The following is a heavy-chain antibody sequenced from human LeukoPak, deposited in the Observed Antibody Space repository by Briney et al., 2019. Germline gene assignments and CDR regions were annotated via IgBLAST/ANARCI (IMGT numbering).Heavy chain of an antibody. J-gene: IGHJ4*02. CDR3: ARVLSSGWSPHFDY. CDR2: IYYSGST. D-gene: IGHD6-19*01. Sequence: SETLSLTCTVSGGSISSSSYYWGWIRQPPGKGLEWIGSIYYSGSTYYNPSLKSRVTISVDTSKNQFSLKLSSVTAADTAVYYCARVLSSGWSPHFDYWGQGTLVTVSS. V-gene: IGHV4-39*07. CDR1: GGSISSSSYY.